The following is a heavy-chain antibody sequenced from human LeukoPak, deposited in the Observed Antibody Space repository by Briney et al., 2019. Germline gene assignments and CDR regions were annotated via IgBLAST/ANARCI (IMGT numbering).Heavy chain of an antibody. CDR1: GGSISSSSYY. J-gene: IGHJ4*02. Sequence: RSSETLSPTCTVSGGSISSSSYYWGWIRQPPGKGLEWIGSIYYSGSTYYNPSLKSRVTISVDTSKNQFSLKLSSVTAADTAVYYCARVPRYCSGGSCYPFDYWGQGTLVTVSS. CDR3: ARVPRYCSGGSCYPFDY. V-gene: IGHV4-39*07. CDR2: IYYSGST. D-gene: IGHD2-15*01.